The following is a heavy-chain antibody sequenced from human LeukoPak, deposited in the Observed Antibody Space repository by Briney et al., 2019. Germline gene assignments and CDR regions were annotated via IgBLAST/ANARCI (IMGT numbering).Heavy chain of an antibody. CDR1: GGAISNNY. J-gene: IGHJ4*02. CDR3: ARLPGGY. Sequence: PSETLSLTCSVSGGAISNNYWSWIRQPPGRGLEWIGYIYHSGSTEYNPSLKSRVTMSVDTSKNQFSLNLISATAADTAVYYCARLPGGYWGQGTLVIISS. D-gene: IGHD1-26*01. CDR2: IYHSGST. V-gene: IGHV4-59*08.